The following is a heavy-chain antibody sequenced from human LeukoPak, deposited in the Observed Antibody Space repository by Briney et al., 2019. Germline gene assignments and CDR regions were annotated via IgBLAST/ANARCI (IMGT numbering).Heavy chain of an antibody. CDR1: GYTFTSYD. J-gene: IGHJ6*03. D-gene: IGHD2-2*02. CDR3: ARGNLERCSSTSCYNGRYYYYYMDV. Sequence: ASVKVSCKASGYTFTSYDINWVRQATGQGLEWMGWMNPNSGNTGYAQKFQGRVTMTRNTSISTASMELSSLRSEDTAVYYCARGNLERCSSTSCYNGRYYYYYMDVWGKGTTVTISS. CDR2: MNPNSGNT. V-gene: IGHV1-8*01.